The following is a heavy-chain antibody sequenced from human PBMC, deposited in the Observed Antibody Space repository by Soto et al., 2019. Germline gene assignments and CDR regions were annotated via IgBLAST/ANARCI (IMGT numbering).Heavy chain of an antibody. CDR1: GGTFSSYV. V-gene: IGHV1-69*06. J-gene: IGHJ5*02. CDR3: ARDLGGCSGGSCRYNWFDP. D-gene: IGHD2-15*01. Sequence: QVQPVQSGAEVKKPGSSVKVSCTASGGTFSSYVISWIRQAPGQRLEWMGGIIPMYGTVNYAQKFQDRVTITADTSTSTAYMELSSLRSEDTAVYYCARDLGGCSGGSCRYNWFDPWGQGTLVTVSS. CDR2: IIPMYGTV.